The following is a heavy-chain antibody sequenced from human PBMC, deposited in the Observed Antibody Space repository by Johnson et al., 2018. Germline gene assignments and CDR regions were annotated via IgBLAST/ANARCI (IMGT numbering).Heavy chain of an antibody. CDR3: ARDRDYYMDV. J-gene: IGHJ6*03. Sequence: EVQLVESGGGLVQPGRSLRLSCAASGFTFDDYAMHCVRQAPGKGLVWVSRINSDGRGTTYADSVKGRFTISRDNAKNTLYLQMNSLRAEDTAVYYCARDRDYYMDVWGKGTTVTVSS. CDR2: INSDGRGT. CDR1: GFTFDDYA. V-gene: IGHV3-74*01.